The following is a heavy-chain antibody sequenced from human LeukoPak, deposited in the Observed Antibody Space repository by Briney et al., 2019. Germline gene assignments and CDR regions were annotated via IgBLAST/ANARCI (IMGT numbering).Heavy chain of an antibody. CDR3: AKDPHYYGSGSWDY. D-gene: IGHD3-10*01. V-gene: IGHV3-66*01. CDR2: IYSGGST. J-gene: IGHJ4*02. Sequence: PGGSLRLSCAASGFTVSSNYMSWVRQAPGKGLEWVSVIYSGGSTYYADSVKGRFTISRDDSKNTLYLQMNSLRAEDTAVYYCAKDPHYYGSGSWDYWGQGALVTVSS. CDR1: GFTVSSNY.